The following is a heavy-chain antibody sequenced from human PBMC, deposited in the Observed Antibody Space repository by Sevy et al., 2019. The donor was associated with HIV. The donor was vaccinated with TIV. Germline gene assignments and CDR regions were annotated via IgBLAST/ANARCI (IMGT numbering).Heavy chain of an antibody. CDR2: ISSSGSSI. D-gene: IGHD2-8*01. V-gene: IGHV3-48*03. CDR3: TRNGGAFDNGFDP. Sequence: GGSLRLSCAASGFTFRRYWMNWVRQAPGKGLEWVSKISSSGSSIYYADSVKGRFTISRDNAKNSLNLQMNSLRAEDTAVYYCTRNGGAFDNGFDPWGQGTLVTVSS. CDR1: GFTFRRYW. J-gene: IGHJ5*02.